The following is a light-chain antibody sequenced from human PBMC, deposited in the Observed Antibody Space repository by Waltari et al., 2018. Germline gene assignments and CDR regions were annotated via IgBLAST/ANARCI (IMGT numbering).Light chain of an antibody. CDR3: SSYTSSSTL. J-gene: IGLJ2*01. CDR1: SSDVGGYNY. CDR2: DVR. Sequence: QSALTQPASVSGSPGQSITISCTGTSSDVGGYNYVAWYQQHPGTAPKLMIYDVRERPAGCSNLVCGSKSGNTASLTISGLQAEDEADYYCSSYTSSSTLFGGGTKLTVL. V-gene: IGLV2-14*01.